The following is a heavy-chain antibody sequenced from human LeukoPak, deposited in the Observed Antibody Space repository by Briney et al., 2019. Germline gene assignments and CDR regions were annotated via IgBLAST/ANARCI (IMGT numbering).Heavy chain of an antibody. D-gene: IGHD1-26*01. Sequence: PGGSLRLSCAASGFTFSNCGMSWVRQAPGKGLEWVSAISGSGGSTYYADSVKGRFTISRDNSKNTLYLQMNSLRAEDTAVYYCAKDLGGGYYKTWGQGTLVTVSS. J-gene: IGHJ4*02. V-gene: IGHV3-23*01. CDR2: ISGSGGST. CDR1: GFTFSNCG. CDR3: AKDLGGGYYKT.